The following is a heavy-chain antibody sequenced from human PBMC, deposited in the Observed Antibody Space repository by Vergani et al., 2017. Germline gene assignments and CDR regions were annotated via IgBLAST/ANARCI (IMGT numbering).Heavy chain of an antibody. CDR2: IYTSGST. CDR1: GGSISSGSYY. Sequence: QVQLQESGPGLVKPSQTLSLTCTVSGGSISSGSYYWSWIRQPAGKGLEWIGRIYTSGSTNYNPSLKSRVTISVDTSKNQFSLKLSSVTAADTAVYYCAGLGSSWYRGWFDPWGQGTLVTVSS. CDR3: AGLGSSWYRGWFDP. D-gene: IGHD6-13*01. V-gene: IGHV4-61*02. J-gene: IGHJ5*02.